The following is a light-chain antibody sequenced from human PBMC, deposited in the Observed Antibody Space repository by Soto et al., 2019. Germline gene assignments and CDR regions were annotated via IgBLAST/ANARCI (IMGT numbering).Light chain of an antibody. CDR3: TSYTTSGTYV. V-gene: IGLV2-14*03. CDR1: SSDIGAYIH. Sequence: QSALTQPASESGSPGQSIAVSCSGTSSDIGAYIHGSWYQHHPGKAPKLMIYDVSNRPPGVSDRFSGSKSVNTASLTISGLQAEAEAGYYCTSYTTSGTYVFGAGTKRTVL. J-gene: IGLJ1*01. CDR2: DVS.